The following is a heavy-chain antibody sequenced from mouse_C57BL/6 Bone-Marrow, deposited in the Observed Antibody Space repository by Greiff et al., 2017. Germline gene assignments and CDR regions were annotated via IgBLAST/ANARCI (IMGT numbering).Heavy chain of an antibody. CDR2: IWRGGST. Sequence: VKLVESGPGLVQPSQSLSITCTVSGFSLTSYGVHWVRQSPGKGLEWLGVIWRGGSTDYNAAFMSRLSITKDNSKSQVFFKMNSLQADDTAIYYCAKREDYGTWFAYWGQGTLVTVSA. D-gene: IGHD2-4*01. J-gene: IGHJ3*01. CDR1: GFSLTSYG. CDR3: AKREDYGTWFAY. V-gene: IGHV2-5*01.